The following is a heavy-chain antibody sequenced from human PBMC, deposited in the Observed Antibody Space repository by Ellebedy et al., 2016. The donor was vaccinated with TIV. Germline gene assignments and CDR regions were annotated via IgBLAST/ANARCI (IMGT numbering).Heavy chain of an antibody. CDR2: ISYDGSNK. CDR1: GFTFSSYA. V-gene: IGHV3-30-3*01. D-gene: IGHD2-2*01. Sequence: GESLKISXAASGFTFSSYAMHWVRQAPGKGLEWVAVISYDGSNKYYADSVKGRFTISRDNAKNSLYLQMNSLRAEDTAFYYCAKDISSTKCLGLDYWGQGTLVTVSS. CDR3: AKDISSTKCLGLDY. J-gene: IGHJ4*02.